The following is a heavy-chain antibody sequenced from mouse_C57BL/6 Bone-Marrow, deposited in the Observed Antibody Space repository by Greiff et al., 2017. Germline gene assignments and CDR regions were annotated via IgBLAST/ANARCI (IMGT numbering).Heavy chain of an antibody. CDR2: IDPEDGDT. Sequence: VQLQQSGAELVRPGASVKLSCTASGFNIKDYYMHWVKQRPEQGLEWIGRIDPEDGDTEYAPKFQGKATMTADTSSNPAYLQLSSLTSEDTAVXYCTLDYYGSSRYWYFDVWGTGTTVTVSS. CDR1: GFNIKDYY. V-gene: IGHV14-1*01. CDR3: TLDYYGSSRYWYFDV. J-gene: IGHJ1*03. D-gene: IGHD1-1*01.